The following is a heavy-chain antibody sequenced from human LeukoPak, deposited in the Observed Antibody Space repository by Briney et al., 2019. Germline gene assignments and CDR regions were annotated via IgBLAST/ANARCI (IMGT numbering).Heavy chain of an antibody. Sequence: GGSLRLSCVPSGFSFSNYAMSWVRQAPGKGLGWVSSISGSGGSTHYVDSVEGRFTISRDKTKSTLYLQMNSLRAEDTAVYYCAKSSYYDASGYYREYYFDSWGQGTLVTVSS. V-gene: IGHV3-23*01. J-gene: IGHJ4*02. CDR2: ISGSGGST. CDR1: GFSFSNYA. CDR3: AKSSYYDASGYYREYYFDS. D-gene: IGHD3-22*01.